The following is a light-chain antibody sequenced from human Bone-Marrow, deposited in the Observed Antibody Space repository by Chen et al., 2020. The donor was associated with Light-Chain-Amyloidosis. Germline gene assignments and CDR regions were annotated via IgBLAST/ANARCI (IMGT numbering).Light chain of an antibody. V-gene: IGKV1-39*01. CDR2: GAS. J-gene: IGKJ2*02. CDR1: QTIRTY. CDR3: LQSYTIPCT. Sequence: DIRMTQSPSSLSASVGDRVTITCRASQTIRTYLNWYQQKPGKAPTHLIYGASSLQSGVPSRFSGSGSWTDFTLTINSLQPEDFATYYCLQSYTIPCTFGQGTKLEIK.